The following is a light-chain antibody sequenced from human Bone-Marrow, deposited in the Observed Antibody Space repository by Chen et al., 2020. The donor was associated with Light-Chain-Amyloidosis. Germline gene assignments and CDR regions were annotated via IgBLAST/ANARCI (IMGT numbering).Light chain of an antibody. V-gene: IGLV1-40*01. CDR2: GNN. CDR3: QSYDSRQSAL. J-gene: IGLJ2*01. Sequence: QSVLTQPPSVSGAPGQRVIISCPGSSSNIGAGHDVHWYQQRPGTAPKLLIYGNNNRPSGVPDRFSGSKSGTSASLAITGLQAEDEADYYCQSYDSRQSALFGGGTKLTVL. CDR1: SSNIGAGHD.